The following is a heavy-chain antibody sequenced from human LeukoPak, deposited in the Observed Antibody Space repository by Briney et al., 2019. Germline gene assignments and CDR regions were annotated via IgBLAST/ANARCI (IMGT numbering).Heavy chain of an antibody. D-gene: IGHD5-12*01. V-gene: IGHV1-2*02. J-gene: IGHJ4*02. CDR3: ARLRGGFDSGDY. CDR2: IHPNSGAT. Sequence: ASVKVSCKASGYEFTDFYIHWVRQAPGQRPEWMGWIHPNSGATNYARVFQGRVTMTRDTPISTAYMELGSLKFDDRAVYYCARLRGGFDSGDYWGQGSLVTVSS. CDR1: GYEFTDFY.